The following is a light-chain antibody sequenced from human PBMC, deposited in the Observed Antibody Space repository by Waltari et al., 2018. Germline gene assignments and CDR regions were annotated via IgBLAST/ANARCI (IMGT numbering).Light chain of an antibody. CDR3: QQLIRFPTFT. CDR1: QDISSH. V-gene: IGKV1-9*01. Sequence: DIQLTQSPSFLSTSVGDRVTITCRASQDISSHLAWYQQKPGKAPRLLVYGASTLHSGGASRFSGTGSGTEFILTIINLQPEDFATYYCQQLIRFPTFTFGQGTKLEIE. J-gene: IGKJ2*01. CDR2: GAS.